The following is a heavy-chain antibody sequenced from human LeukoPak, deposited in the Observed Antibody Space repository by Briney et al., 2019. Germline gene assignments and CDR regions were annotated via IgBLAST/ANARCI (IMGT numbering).Heavy chain of an antibody. J-gene: IGHJ4*02. CDR2: ISGSGART. Sequence: GGSLRLSCAASGFIFSNYAMSWVRQAPGQGLEWVSGISGSGARTYYADSVKGRFTIPRDNSKNTLYLQMNNLRAEDTAVYYCAKDSYDSSGYYIQGLFDYWGQGTLVTVSS. CDR1: GFIFSNYA. CDR3: AKDSYDSSGYYIQGLFDY. D-gene: IGHD3-22*01. V-gene: IGHV3-23*01.